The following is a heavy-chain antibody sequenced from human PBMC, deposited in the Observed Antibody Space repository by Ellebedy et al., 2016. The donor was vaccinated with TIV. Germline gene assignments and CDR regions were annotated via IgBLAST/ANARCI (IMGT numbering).Heavy chain of an antibody. CDR1: GFTFSSYD. D-gene: IGHD5-18*01. CDR3: ARVRFGDTAVDY. J-gene: IGHJ4*02. V-gene: IGHV3-13*01. CDR2: IGTAGDT. Sequence: GESLKISCAASGFTFSSYDMHWVRQATRKGLEWVSAIGTAGDTYYPGSVKGRFTISRENAKNSLYLQMNSLRAEDTAVYYCARVRFGDTAVDYWGQGTLVTVSS.